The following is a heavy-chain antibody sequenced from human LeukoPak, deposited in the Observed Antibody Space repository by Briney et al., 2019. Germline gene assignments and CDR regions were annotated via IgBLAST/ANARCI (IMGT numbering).Heavy chain of an antibody. V-gene: IGHV4-59*12. CDR3: ARLYYDSSGYYPDY. CDR2: IDYSGRT. Sequence: PSETLSLTCTVSGGSTNSYYWSWIRQPPGKGLEWIGYIDYSGRTKYNPSLKSRVTVSVDTSKNQFSLKLSSVTAADTAVYYCARLYYDSSGYYPDYWGQGTLVTVSS. CDR1: GGSTNSYY. D-gene: IGHD3-22*01. J-gene: IGHJ4*02.